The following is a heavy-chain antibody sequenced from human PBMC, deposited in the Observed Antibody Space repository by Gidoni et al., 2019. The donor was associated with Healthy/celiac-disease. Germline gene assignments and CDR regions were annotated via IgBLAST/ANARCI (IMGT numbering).Heavy chain of an antibody. CDR3: AKDMRQYFWSHYLFDY. J-gene: IGHJ4*02. CDR2: ISCNSGSI. V-gene: IGHV3-9*01. D-gene: IGHD3-3*01. Sequence: EVQLVESGGGLVQPGRSLRLSCEASGFTFDDYALHWVRQAPGKGRECVSGISCNSGSIGYADSVKGRFTISRDNAKNSLYLQMNSLRAEDTAWYFCAKDMRQYFWSHYLFDYWGQGTLVTVSS. CDR1: GFTFDDYA.